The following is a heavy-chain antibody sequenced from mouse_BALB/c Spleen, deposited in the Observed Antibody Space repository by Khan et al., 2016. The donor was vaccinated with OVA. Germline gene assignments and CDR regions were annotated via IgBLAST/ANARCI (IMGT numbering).Heavy chain of an antibody. CDR1: GFTFSTYG. J-gene: IGHJ3*01. Sequence: EVMLVESGGDVVKPGGSLKLSCAASGFTFSTYGMSWVRQTPDKRLEWVATVSTGGHSTYYPDTVKGRFTISRDNAKNTLYLQMRSLKSEDTAMFYCARLAYYYDSEGFAYWGRETLVTVSA. V-gene: IGHV5-6*01. D-gene: IGHD1-1*01. CDR2: VSTGGHST. CDR3: ARLAYYYDSEGFAY.